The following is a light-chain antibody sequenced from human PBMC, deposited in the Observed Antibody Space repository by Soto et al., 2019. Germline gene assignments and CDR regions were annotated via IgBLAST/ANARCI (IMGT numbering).Light chain of an antibody. CDR1: QSVNTY. J-gene: IGKJ3*01. V-gene: IGKV3-11*01. CDR3: QQRSNWPHT. CDR2: DTS. Sequence: DIVLTQSSATLSLSPGEGATLSCRASQSVNTYLAWYQQKTGQAPRLLIYDTSNRATGIPARFSGTGSGTDFTLAISSLEPEDFAVYYCQQRSNWPHTFGPGTKVDI.